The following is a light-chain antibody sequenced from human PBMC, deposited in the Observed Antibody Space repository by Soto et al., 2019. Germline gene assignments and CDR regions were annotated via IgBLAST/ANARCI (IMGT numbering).Light chain of an antibody. V-gene: IGLV2-8*01. J-gene: IGLJ1*01. Sequence: QSALTQPPSASGSPGQSVTISCTGTSSDVGGYNFVSWFQQHPGKVPKLIMYEVSKRPSGVPDRFSGSKSGNTASLTVSGLQADDDADYYCSSYAATVYVFGTGTKLTVL. CDR2: EVS. CDR1: SSDVGGYNF. CDR3: SSYAATVYV.